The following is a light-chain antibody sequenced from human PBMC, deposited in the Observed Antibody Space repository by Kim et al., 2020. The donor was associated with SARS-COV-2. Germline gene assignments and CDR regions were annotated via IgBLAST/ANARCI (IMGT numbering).Light chain of an antibody. V-gene: IGKV3-15*01. CDR2: GAS. CDR3: QQYNNWPRYT. Sequence: VSPGQRAIPPCGARQSVNRQVAWYQQKPGPAPRLPIYGASTRATGIPARFSGSGSGTEFTLTISSLQSEDFAVYYCQQYNNWPRYTFGQGTKLEI. J-gene: IGKJ2*01. CDR1: QSVNRQ.